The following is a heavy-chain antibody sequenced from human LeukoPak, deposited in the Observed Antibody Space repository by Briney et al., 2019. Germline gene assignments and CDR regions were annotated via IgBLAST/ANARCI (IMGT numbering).Heavy chain of an antibody. CDR1: GYSFTSYW. Sequence: RRGESLKISCKGSGYSFTSYWIGWVRQMPGKGLEWMGIIYPGDSDTRYSPSFQGQVTISADKSISTAYLQWSSLTASDTAMYYCARPTYYYDSSGYLDAFDIWGQGTMVTVSS. D-gene: IGHD3-22*01. J-gene: IGHJ3*02. CDR3: ARPTYYYDSSGYLDAFDI. CDR2: IYPGDSDT. V-gene: IGHV5-51*01.